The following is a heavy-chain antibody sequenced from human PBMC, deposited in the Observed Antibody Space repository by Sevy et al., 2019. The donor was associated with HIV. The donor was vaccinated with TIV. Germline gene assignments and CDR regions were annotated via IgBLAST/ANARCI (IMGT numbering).Heavy chain of an antibody. J-gene: IGHJ3*02. CDR1: GGTFSRYG. V-gene: IGHV1-69*13. Sequence: ASVKVSCKASGGTFSRYGISWVRQAPGQGLEWMGGIIPIFGKTNYAQKFQGRVTITAAESTSTAYMELSSLSSEDTAVYYCAGQRRNSGSYYGFDIWGQGTMVTVSS. D-gene: IGHD1-26*01. CDR3: AGQRRNSGSYYGFDI. CDR2: IIPIFGKT.